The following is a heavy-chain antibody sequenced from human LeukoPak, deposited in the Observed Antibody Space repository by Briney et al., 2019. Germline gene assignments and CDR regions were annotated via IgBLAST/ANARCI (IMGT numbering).Heavy chain of an antibody. Sequence: SVKVSCKASGGTFSSYAISWVRQAPGQGLEWMGGIIPIFGTANYAQKFQGRVTITADESTSTAYMELSSLRSEDTAVYYCARQDAYCGGDCYFDYWGQGTLVTVSS. CDR2: IIPIFGTA. CDR1: GGTFSSYA. D-gene: IGHD2-21*02. CDR3: ARQDAYCGGDCYFDY. V-gene: IGHV1-69*13. J-gene: IGHJ4*02.